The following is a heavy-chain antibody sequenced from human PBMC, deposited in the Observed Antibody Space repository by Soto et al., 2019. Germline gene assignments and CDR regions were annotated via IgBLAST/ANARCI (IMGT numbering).Heavy chain of an antibody. D-gene: IGHD1-20*01. CDR3: ARGITLPTPLDY. Sequence: ASVKGSCQTSGYTFTNYAMHLVRQATGQRLEWMGWINAGNGNTKYSQKFQGRVTITRDTSASTAYMELSSLRSEDTAVYYCARGITLPTPLDYWGQGTLVTVSS. J-gene: IGHJ4*02. CDR2: INAGNGNT. V-gene: IGHV1-3*01. CDR1: GYTFTNYA.